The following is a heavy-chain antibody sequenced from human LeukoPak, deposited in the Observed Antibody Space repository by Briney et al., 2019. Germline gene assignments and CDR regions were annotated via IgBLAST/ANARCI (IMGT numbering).Heavy chain of an antibody. Sequence: SETLPLTCAVYGGSFSGYYWSWIRQPPGKGLEWIGEINHSGSTNYNPSLKSRVTISVDTSKNQFSLKLSSVTAADTAVYYCARLCSSGWRGAFDYWGQGTLVTVSS. CDR2: INHSGST. J-gene: IGHJ4*02. CDR3: ARLCSSGWRGAFDY. D-gene: IGHD6-19*01. CDR1: GGSFSGYY. V-gene: IGHV4-34*01.